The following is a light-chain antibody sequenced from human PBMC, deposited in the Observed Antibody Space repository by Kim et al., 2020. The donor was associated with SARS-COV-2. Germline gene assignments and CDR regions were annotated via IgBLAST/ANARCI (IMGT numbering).Light chain of an antibody. CDR3: QQYGTSPYS. J-gene: IGKJ2*03. V-gene: IGKV3-20*01. CDR1: QSVSSNY. CDR2: GAS. Sequence: LAPADSATLSCRASQSVSSNYLAWYQQKPGQAPRLLIYGASSRATGIPDRFSGSGSGTDFTLTISRLEPEDFVVYYCQQYGTSPYSFGQGTKLEI.